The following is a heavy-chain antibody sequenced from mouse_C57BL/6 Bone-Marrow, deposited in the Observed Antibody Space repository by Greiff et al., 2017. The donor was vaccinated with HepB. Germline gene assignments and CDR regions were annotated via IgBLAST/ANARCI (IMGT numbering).Heavy chain of an antibody. CDR1: GFSLTSYG. V-gene: IGHV2-5*01. Sequence: QVQLQQSGPGLVQPSQSLSITCTVSGFSLTSYGVHWVRQSPGKGLEWLGVIWRGGSTDYNAAFMSRLSITKDNSKSQVFFKMNSLQADDTAIYYCAKWRYGSSYYYWYFGVWGTGTTVTVSS. CDR3: AKWRYGSSYYYWYFGV. CDR2: IWRGGST. J-gene: IGHJ1*03. D-gene: IGHD1-1*01.